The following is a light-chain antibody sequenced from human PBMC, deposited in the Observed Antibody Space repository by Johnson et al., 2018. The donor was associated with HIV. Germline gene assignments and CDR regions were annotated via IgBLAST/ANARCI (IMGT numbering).Light chain of an antibody. V-gene: IGLV1-51*02. CDR3: GTWDSSLSAFYV. CDR2: ENN. CDR1: SSTIGNNY. J-gene: IGLJ1*01. Sequence: QSVLTQPPSVSAAPGQKVTISCSGSSSTIGNNYVSWYQQLPGTAPKLLIYENNKRPSGIPDRFSGSKSGTSATLGITGIQTGDEAADYRGTWDSSLSAFYVFGTGTKVTIL.